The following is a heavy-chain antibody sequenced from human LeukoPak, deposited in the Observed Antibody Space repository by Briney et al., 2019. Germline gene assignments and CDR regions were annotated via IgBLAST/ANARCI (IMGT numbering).Heavy chain of an antibody. CDR3: ARRGGSGRAFDY. J-gene: IGHJ4*02. Sequence: SETLSLTCAVYGGSFSGYHWSWIRQPPGKGLEWIGEINHSGSTNYNPSLKSRVTISVDTSKNQFSLKLSSVTAADTAVYYCARRGGSGRAFDYWGQGTLVTVSS. CDR1: GGSFSGYH. D-gene: IGHD1-26*01. V-gene: IGHV4-34*01. CDR2: INHSGST.